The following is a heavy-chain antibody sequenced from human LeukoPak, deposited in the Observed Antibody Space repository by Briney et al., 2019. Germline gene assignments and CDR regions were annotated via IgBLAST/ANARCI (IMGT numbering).Heavy chain of an antibody. Sequence: ASVKVSCKASGYTFTSYYMHWVRQAPGQGLEWMGIINPSGGSTSYAQKFQGRVTMTRDTSTSTVYMELSSLRSEDTAVYYCARDRGQWELLDWFDPWGQGTLVTVSS. CDR3: ARDRGQWELLDWFDP. CDR1: GYTFTSYY. J-gene: IGHJ5*02. V-gene: IGHV1-46*01. CDR2: INPSGGST. D-gene: IGHD1-26*01.